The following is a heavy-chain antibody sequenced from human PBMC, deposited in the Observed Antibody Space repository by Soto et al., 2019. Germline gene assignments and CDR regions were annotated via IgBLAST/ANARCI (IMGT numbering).Heavy chain of an antibody. D-gene: IGHD1-7*01. CDR1: GFTFSSYG. V-gene: IGHV3-33*01. CDR2: IWYDGSNT. CDR3: SREHWFNWNYHDAFDI. J-gene: IGHJ3*02. Sequence: GGSLRLSCAASGFTFSSYGMHWVRQAPGKGLEWVAVIWYDGSNTYYADSVKGRFTISRDNSKNTLYLQMNSLRAEDTAVYDCSREHWFNWNYHDAFDIWGQGTMVTVSS.